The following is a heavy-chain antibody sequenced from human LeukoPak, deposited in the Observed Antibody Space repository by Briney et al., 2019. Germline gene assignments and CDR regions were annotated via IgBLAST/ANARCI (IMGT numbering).Heavy chain of an antibody. V-gene: IGHV3-23*01. D-gene: IGHD3-3*01. J-gene: IGHJ5*02. CDR1: GFTFSSYA. Sequence: GGSLRLSCAASGFTFSSYAMRWVRQAPGKGLEWVSAISGSGGSTYYADSVKGRFTISRDNSKNTLYLQMNSLRAEDTAVYYCAKEITIFGVAPNWFDPWGQGTLVTVSS. CDR3: AKEITIFGVAPNWFDP. CDR2: ISGSGGST.